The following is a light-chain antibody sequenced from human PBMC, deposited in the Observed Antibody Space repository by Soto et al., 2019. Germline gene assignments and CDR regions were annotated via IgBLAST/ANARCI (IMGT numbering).Light chain of an antibody. Sequence: QSALTQPRSVSGSPGQSVTISCTGTSGDIGGYNYVSWYQQHPGKAPKLMIYDVSERPSGVPDRFSGSKSGNTASLTISGFQAEDEADYYCCSYAGSYTYVFGTGTKLTVL. V-gene: IGLV2-11*01. CDR1: SGDIGGYNY. CDR2: DVS. CDR3: CSYAGSYTYV. J-gene: IGLJ1*01.